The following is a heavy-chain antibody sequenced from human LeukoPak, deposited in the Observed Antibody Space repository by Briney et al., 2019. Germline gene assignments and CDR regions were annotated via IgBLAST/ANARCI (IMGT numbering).Heavy chain of an antibody. CDR1: GCTFTSYA. D-gene: IGHD3-10*01. CDR3: ASRITYYYGSGSPSTQYCFDY. CDR2: IDAGNGNT. V-gene: IGHV1-3*01. J-gene: IGHJ4*02. Sequence: GASVKVSCKGSGCTFTSYAMHWVRQAPGQRLEWMEWIDAGNGNTKYSQKFQGRVTITRDTSASTAYMELSSLRSEDTAVYYCASRITYYYGSGSPSTQYCFDYWGQGTLVTVSS.